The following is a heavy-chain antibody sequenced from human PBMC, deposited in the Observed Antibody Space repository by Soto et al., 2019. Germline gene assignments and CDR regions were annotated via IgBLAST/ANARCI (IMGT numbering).Heavy chain of an antibody. Sequence: ASVKVSCKASGYTFTSYAMHWVRQAPGQRLEWMGWINAGNGNTKYSQKFQGRVTITRDTSASTAYMELSSLRSEDTAVYYCARDKIPGRFDYWGQGTLVIVSS. J-gene: IGHJ4*02. D-gene: IGHD2-21*01. CDR3: ARDKIPGRFDY. V-gene: IGHV1-3*01. CDR2: INAGNGNT. CDR1: GYTFTSYA.